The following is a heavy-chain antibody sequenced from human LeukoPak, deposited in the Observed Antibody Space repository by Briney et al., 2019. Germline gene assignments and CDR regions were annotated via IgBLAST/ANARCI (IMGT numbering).Heavy chain of an antibody. Sequence: SETLSLTCTVSGGSISSGDYYWSWIRQPPGKGLEWIGYIYYSGSTYYNPSLKSRVTISVDTSKNQFSLNLSSVTAADTAVYYCARSLRGFGELDFDYWGQGTLVTVSS. CDR2: IYYSGST. V-gene: IGHV4-30-4*01. CDR1: GGSISSGDYY. J-gene: IGHJ4*02. D-gene: IGHD3-10*01. CDR3: ARSLRGFGELDFDY.